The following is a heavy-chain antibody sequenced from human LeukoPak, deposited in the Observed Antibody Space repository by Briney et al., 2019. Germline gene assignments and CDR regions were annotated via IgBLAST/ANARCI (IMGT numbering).Heavy chain of an antibody. CDR3: ARGRAYAFDI. Sequence: RGSLRLSRAASGFTFSSYAMHWVRQAPGKGLEWVAVISYDGSNKYYADSVKGRFTISRDNSKNTLYLQMNSLRAEDTAVYYCARGRAYAFDIWGQGTMVTVSS. D-gene: IGHD2-15*01. CDR2: ISYDGSNK. V-gene: IGHV3-30-3*01. CDR1: GFTFSSYA. J-gene: IGHJ3*02.